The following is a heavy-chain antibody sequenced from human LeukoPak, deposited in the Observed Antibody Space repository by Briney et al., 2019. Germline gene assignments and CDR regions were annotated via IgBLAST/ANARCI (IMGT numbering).Heavy chain of an antibody. Sequence: SQTLSLTCSVSGGSMYSGGLYWTWIRQHPEKGLEWIGYVYFNGNTAYNPSLQSRIAISIDTSKNQFFLNLTSVTAADTAVYYCVRNLFGGQFDFWGRGVLVTVSS. CDR2: VYFNGNT. CDR3: VRNLFGGQFDF. V-gene: IGHV4-31*03. CDR1: GGSMYSGGLY. J-gene: IGHJ4*02. D-gene: IGHD3-16*01.